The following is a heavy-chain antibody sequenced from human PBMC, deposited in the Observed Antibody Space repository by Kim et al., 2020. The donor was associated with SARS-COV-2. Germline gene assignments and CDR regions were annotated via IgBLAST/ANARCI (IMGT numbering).Heavy chain of an antibody. CDR2: INHSGST. CDR1: GGSFSGYY. J-gene: IGHJ4*02. D-gene: IGHD3-10*01. V-gene: IGHV4-34*01. CDR3: ARVGSYYYGSGSFLPLDY. Sequence: SETLSLTCAVYGGSFSGYYWSWIRQPPGKGLEWIGEINHSGSTNYNPSLKSRVTISVDTSKNQFSLKLSSVTAADTAVYYCARVGSYYYGSGSFLPLDYWGQGTLVTVSS.